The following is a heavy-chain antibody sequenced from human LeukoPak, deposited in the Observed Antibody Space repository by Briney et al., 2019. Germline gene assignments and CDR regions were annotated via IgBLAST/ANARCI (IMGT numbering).Heavy chain of an antibody. V-gene: IGHV1-2*02. CDR3: ARKKGDY. J-gene: IGHJ4*02. CDR2: INPNSGGT. Sequence: ASGKVSCKASGYTFNDYYLHWVRQAPGQGLEWMGWINPNSGGTNYALKFQGRVTMTRDTSINTVYMEVSSLTSDDTAVYFCARKKGDYWGQGTLVTVST. CDR1: GYTFNDYY.